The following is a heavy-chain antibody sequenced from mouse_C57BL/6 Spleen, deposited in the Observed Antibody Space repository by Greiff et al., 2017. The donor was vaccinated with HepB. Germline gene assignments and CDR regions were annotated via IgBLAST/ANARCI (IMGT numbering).Heavy chain of an antibody. D-gene: IGHD2-5*01. V-gene: IGHV1-39*01. Sequence: EVQLQQSGPELVKPGASVKISCKASGYSFTDYNMNWVKQSNGKSLEWIGVINPNYGTTSYNQKFKGKATWTVDQSSSTAYMQLNSLTSEDSAVYYCAEGYYSNSAWFAYWGQGTLVTVSA. CDR2: INPNYGTT. CDR3: AEGYYSNSAWFAY. CDR1: GYSFTDYN. J-gene: IGHJ3*01.